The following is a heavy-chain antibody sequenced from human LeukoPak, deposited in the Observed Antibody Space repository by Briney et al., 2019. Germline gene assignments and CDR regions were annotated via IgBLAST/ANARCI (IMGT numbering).Heavy chain of an antibody. V-gene: IGHV4-61*02. CDR1: GGSISSGSYY. CDR2: IYTSGST. Sequence: SQTLSLTCTVSGGSISSGSYYWSWIRQPAGKGLEWIGRIYTSGSTNYNPSLKSRVTISVDTSKNQFSLKLSSVTAADTAVYYCARGPPLGYCSSTSCNERVDYWGQGTLVTVSS. J-gene: IGHJ4*02. CDR3: ARGPPLGYCSSTSCNERVDY. D-gene: IGHD2-2*01.